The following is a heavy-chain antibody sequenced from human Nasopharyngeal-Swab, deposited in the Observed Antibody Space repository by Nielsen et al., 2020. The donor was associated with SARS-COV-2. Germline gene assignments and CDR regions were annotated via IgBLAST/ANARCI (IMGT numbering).Heavy chain of an antibody. J-gene: IGHJ6*02. Sequence: GESLKISCAASGFTFSSYGMHWVRQAPGKGLEWVAVISYDGSNKYYADSVKGRFTISRDKSKNTLYLQMNSLRAEDTAVYYCAKDIVVVVAATPFYYYGMDVWGQGTTVTVSS. CDR2: ISYDGSNK. V-gene: IGHV3-30*18. CDR3: AKDIVVVVAATPFYYYGMDV. D-gene: IGHD2-15*01. CDR1: GFTFSSYG.